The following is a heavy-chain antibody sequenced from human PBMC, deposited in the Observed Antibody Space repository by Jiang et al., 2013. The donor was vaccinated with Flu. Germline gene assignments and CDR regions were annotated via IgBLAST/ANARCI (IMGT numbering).Heavy chain of an antibody. Sequence: QSGSELKKPGASVKVSCKASGYTVTSYHMNWVRQAPGQGLEWMGWINTNTGNPAYAQGFTRGFAFSLDTSVSTAYLQISSLKAEDTAVYYCARDISRGAFDIWGQGTMVTVSS. CDR3: ARDISRGAFDI. D-gene: IGHD1-26*01. V-gene: IGHV7-4-1*02. J-gene: IGHJ3*02. CDR2: INTNTGNP. CDR1: GYTVTSYH.